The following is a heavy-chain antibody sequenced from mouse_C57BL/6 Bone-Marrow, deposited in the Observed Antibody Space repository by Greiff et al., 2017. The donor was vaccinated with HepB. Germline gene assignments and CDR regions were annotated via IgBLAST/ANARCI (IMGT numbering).Heavy chain of an antibody. Sequence: EVKVEESGGGLVQPGGSMKLSCVASGFTFSNYWMNWVRQSPEKGLEWVAQIRLKSDNYATHYAESVKGRFTISRDDSKSSVYLQMNNLRAEDTGIYYCTYVYFDYWGQGTTLTVSS. V-gene: IGHV6-3*01. J-gene: IGHJ2*01. CDR1: GFTFSNYW. CDR2: IRLKSDNYAT. CDR3: TYVYFDY.